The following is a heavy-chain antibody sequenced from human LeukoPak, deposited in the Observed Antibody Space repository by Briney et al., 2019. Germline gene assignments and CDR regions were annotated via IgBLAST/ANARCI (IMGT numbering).Heavy chain of an antibody. J-gene: IGHJ6*03. CDR2: IIPIFGTA. D-gene: IGHD6-13*01. Sequence: SVKVSCKASGFTFTVYNIHWVRQAPGQGLEWMGGIIPIFGTANYAQKFQGRVTITADESTSTAYMELSSLRSEDTAVYYCASCNGARIAAAGKGWYYYYMDVWGKGTTVTISS. CDR1: GFTFTVYN. V-gene: IGHV1-69*13. CDR3: ASCNGARIAAAGKGWYYYYMDV.